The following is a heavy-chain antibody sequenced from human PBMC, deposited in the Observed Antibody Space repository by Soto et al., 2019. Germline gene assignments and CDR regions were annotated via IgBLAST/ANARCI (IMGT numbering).Heavy chain of an antibody. Sequence: PSETLSLTCAVYGGSFSGYYWTWIRQPPGKGLEWIGYIYYSGSTNYNPPLKSRVTISVDTSKNQFSLKLSSVTAADTAVYYCASYSGYDPYYFDYWGQGTLVTVSS. CDR3: ASYSGYDPYYFDY. CDR1: GGSFSGYY. J-gene: IGHJ4*02. D-gene: IGHD5-12*01. CDR2: IYYSGST. V-gene: IGHV4-59*08.